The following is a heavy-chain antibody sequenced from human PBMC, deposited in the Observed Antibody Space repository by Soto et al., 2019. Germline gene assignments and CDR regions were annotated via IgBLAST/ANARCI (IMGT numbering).Heavy chain of an antibody. Sequence: SETLSLTCTVSGGSISSGDYYWSWIRQPPGKGLEWIGYIYYSGSTYYNPSLKSRVTISVDTSKNQFSLKLSSVTAADTAVYYCARVRAVTTLLDYWGQGTLVTVSS. CDR2: IYYSGST. V-gene: IGHV4-30-4*01. CDR1: GGSISSGDYY. J-gene: IGHJ4*02. CDR3: ARVRAVTTLLDY. D-gene: IGHD4-17*01.